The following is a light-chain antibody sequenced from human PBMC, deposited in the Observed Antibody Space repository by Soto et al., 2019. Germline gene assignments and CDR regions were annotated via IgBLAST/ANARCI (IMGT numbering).Light chain of an antibody. J-gene: IGLJ2*01. Sequence: QSVLTQPPAASETPGQRVTISCSGSTSNIGRNTANWYQQLPGTAPKLLIYGNNQRPSGVPDRFSGSKSGTSASLAISGLHSDDEADYYCAAWDDSLNGVVFGGGTKLTVL. CDR2: GNN. CDR3: AAWDDSLNGVV. CDR1: TSNIGRNT. V-gene: IGLV1-44*01.